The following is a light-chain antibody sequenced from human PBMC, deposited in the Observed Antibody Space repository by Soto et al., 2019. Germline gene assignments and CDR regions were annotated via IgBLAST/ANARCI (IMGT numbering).Light chain of an antibody. J-gene: IGKJ5*01. CDR3: QQYGGSPIT. CDR2: GAS. V-gene: IGKV3-20*01. Sequence: EIVLTQSPATLSVSPGERATLSCRASQSVSSNLAWYQQKPGQAPRLLIYGASTRATGIPARFSGSGSGTDFTLSISRLEPEDFAVYYCQQYGGSPITFGQGTRLEIK. CDR1: QSVSSN.